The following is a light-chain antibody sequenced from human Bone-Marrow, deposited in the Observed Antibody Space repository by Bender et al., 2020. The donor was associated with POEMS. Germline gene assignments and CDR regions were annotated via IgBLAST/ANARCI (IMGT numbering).Light chain of an antibody. Sequence: QSALTQPVSVSGSPGQTVSISCTGTSSDVGSYNLVSWYQQHPGKAPKVMIYEVSKRPSGISNRFSGSKSGNTASLTISGLQAEDEADFYCCAYAGSGILVFGGGTKVTVV. J-gene: IGLJ3*02. CDR3: CAYAGSGILV. V-gene: IGLV2-23*02. CDR2: EVS. CDR1: SSDVGSYNL.